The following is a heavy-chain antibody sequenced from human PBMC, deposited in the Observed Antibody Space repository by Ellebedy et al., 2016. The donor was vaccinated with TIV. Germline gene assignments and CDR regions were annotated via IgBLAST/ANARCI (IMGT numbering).Heavy chain of an antibody. V-gene: IGHV3-21*01. CDR1: GFTFSSYW. J-gene: IGHJ4*02. CDR2: ISSSSSYI. CDR3: ARAIGGSGWYYFDY. Sequence: GGSLRLSCAASGFTFSSYWMSWVRQAPGKGLEWVSSISSSSSYIYYADSVKGRFTISRDNAKNSLYLQMNSLRAEDTAVYYCARAIGGSGWYYFDYWGQGTLVTVSS. D-gene: IGHD6-19*01.